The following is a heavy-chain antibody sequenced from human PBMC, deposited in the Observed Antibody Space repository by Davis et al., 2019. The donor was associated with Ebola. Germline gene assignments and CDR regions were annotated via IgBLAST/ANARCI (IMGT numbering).Heavy chain of an antibody. D-gene: IGHD2-2*01. CDR2: ISGSGGSP. J-gene: IGHJ6*02. CDR3: ARDNIVVVPAAMTYYYYGMDV. Sequence: GESLKISCAASGFTFSSYAMSWVRQAPGKGLEWVSAISGSGGSPYYADSVKGRFTISRDNSKNTLYLQMGSLRAEDMAVYYCARDNIVVVPAAMTYYYYGMDVWGQGTTVTVSS. V-gene: IGHV3-23*01. CDR1: GFTFSSYA.